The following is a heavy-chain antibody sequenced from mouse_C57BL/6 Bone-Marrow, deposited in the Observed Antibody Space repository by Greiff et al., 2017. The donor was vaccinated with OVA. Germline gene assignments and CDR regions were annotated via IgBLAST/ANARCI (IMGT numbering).Heavy chain of an antibody. Sequence: DVLLVESGGGLVKPGGSLKLSCAASGFTFSSYAMSWVRQTPEQRLEWVATISAGGSYTYYPDNVKGRFTIARDNAKNNLYLQMSHLKSEDAAMYDRARGSSFWYFDVWGTGTTVTVSS. CDR2: ISAGGSYT. J-gene: IGHJ1*03. D-gene: IGHD1-1*01. V-gene: IGHV5-4*01. CDR3: ARGSSFWYFDV. CDR1: GFTFSSYA.